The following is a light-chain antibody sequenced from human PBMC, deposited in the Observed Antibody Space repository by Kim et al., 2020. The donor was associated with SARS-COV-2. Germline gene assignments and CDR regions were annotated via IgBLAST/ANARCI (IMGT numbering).Light chain of an antibody. V-gene: IGLV2-14*03. J-gene: IGLJ3*02. CDR1: SSDVGGYNY. Sequence: QSALTQTASVSGSPGQSITISCTGTSSDVGGYNYVSWYQQLPGKAPKLMIYGVNERPSGVSNRFSGSKSGNTASLTISGLRPEDEADYYCSSYTSSRTWVFGGGTQLTVL. CDR2: GVN. CDR3: SSYTSSRTWV.